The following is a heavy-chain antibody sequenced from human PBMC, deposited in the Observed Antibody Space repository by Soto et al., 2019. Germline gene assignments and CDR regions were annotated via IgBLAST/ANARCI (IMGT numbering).Heavy chain of an antibody. J-gene: IGHJ4*01. V-gene: IGHV4-59*01. CDR3: CRDGYDGEGRPYPAN. CDR2: IYYLGST. CDR1: GGTMSEYV. Sequence: SGSMYIACAASGGTMSEYVWRWIRQTTGKGLEWIGYIYYLGSTDCNPSLKSRVTISVDTSKRQFSLRLTSVTAADTAVYYCCRDGYDGEGRPYPANWGPGT. D-gene: IGHD3-10*01.